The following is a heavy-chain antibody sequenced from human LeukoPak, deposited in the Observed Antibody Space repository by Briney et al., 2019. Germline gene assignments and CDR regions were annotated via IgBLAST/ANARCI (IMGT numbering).Heavy chain of an antibody. CDR2: ISWDGGST. V-gene: IGHV3-43D*03. CDR1: GFTFDDYA. D-gene: IGHD3-3*01. J-gene: IGHJ3*02. Sequence: PGGSLRLSCAASGFTFDDYAMHWVRQAPGKGLEWVPLISWDGGSTYYADSVKGRFTISRDNSKNSLYLQMNSLRADDTALYYCAKDLGRGVVIIRAFDIWGQGTMVTVSS. CDR3: AKDLGRGVVIIRAFDI.